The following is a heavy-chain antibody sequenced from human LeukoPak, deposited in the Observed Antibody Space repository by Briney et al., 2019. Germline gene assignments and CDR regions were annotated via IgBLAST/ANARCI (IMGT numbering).Heavy chain of an antibody. CDR1: GDSVSSDAAA. J-gene: IGHJ3*01. CDR2: TYYRSQWYN. D-gene: IGHD5-12*01. CDR3: VRQGYKSYSGKFCSALDV. V-gene: IGHV6-1*01. Sequence: SQTLSLTCAISGDSVSSDAAAWNWFRQSPSRGLEWLGRTYYRSQWYNDYAGSVKGRIIVNPDTSKNQFSLQLNSVTPEDTAVYYCVRQGYKSYSGKFCSALDVWGQGTMVTVSS.